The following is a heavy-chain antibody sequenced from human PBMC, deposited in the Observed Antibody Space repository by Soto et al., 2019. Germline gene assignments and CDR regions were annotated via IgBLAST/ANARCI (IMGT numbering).Heavy chain of an antibody. Sequence: SLRLSCAASGFMFSAYWMSWVRQAPGKGLEWVANIHGDGGKIYYVDSVKGRFTISRDNAKRSLYLQMNSLRAEDTAVYYCARDFYGGYTYGPGDYWGQGALVTVSS. J-gene: IGHJ4*02. CDR3: ARDFYGGYTYGPGDY. D-gene: IGHD5-18*01. CDR1: GFMFSAYW. V-gene: IGHV3-7*01. CDR2: IHGDGGKI.